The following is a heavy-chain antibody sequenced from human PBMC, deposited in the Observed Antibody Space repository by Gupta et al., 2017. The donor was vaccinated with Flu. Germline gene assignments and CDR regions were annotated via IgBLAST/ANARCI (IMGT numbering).Heavy chain of an antibody. CDR3: AKGGLKVFDY. D-gene: IGHD3-16*01. J-gene: IGHJ4*02. Sequence: VQLVDSGGGLVKPGGSLRLSCAASGFTFSNYWMHWVRQAPGKGLVWVSRINSDGSSTTYADPVKGRFTISRDNAKNTLYLQMNSLRAEDTAVYYCAKGGLKVFDYWGQGTLVTVSS. CDR1: GFTFSNYW. CDR2: INSDGSST. V-gene: IGHV3-74*01.